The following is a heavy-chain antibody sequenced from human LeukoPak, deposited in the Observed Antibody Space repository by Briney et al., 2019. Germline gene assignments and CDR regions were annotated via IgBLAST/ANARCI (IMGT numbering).Heavy chain of an antibody. V-gene: IGHV3-21*04. J-gene: IGHJ4*02. D-gene: IGHD3-22*01. CDR3: ARDCEYDSSGYFHDY. Sequence: GGSLRLSYEASGFTFSSYAMTWVRQAPGKGLEWVSGISYSGGSTYYADSVKGRFTISRDNAKNSLYLQMNSLRAEDTAVYYCARDCEYDSSGYFHDYWGQGTLVTVSS. CDR2: ISYSGGST. CDR1: GFTFSSYA.